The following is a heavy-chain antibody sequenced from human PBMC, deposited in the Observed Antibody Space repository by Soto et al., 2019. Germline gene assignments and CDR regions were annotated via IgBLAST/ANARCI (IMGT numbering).Heavy chain of an antibody. D-gene: IGHD4-4*01. CDR2: VYYGGST. V-gene: IGHV4-39*01. Sequence: PSETLSLTSPVSGDSISSSSYYWGWIRQPPGKGLEWIGSVYYGGSTYYNPSLKSRVTMSVDTAKNQFSLKLSSVTAADTAVYYCARHQGLTTSAWYYFDYWGQGTLVTVSS. CDR1: GDSISSSSYY. CDR3: ARHQGLTTSAWYYFDY. J-gene: IGHJ4*02.